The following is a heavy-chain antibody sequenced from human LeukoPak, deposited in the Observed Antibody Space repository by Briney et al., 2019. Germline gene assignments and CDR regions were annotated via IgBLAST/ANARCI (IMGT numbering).Heavy chain of an antibody. CDR3: ARGRRITFGGIIVPFDY. CDR1: GGSISSSSYY. CDR2: IYYSGNT. V-gene: IGHV4-39*01. Sequence: SETLSLTCTVSGGSISSSSYYWGWIRQPPGKWLEWIGSIYYSGNTYHNPSLKSRLTISVDTSKNQFSLKLSSVTAADTAVYYCARGRRITFGGIIVPFDYWGQGTVVTVSS. J-gene: IGHJ4*02. D-gene: IGHD3-16*02.